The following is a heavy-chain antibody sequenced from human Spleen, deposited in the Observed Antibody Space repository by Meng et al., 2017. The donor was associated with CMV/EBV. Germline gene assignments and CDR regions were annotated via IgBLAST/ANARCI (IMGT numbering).Heavy chain of an antibody. Sequence: SETLSLTCTVSGGSVSSGSYYWSWIRQPPGKGLEWIGSIYYSGSTYYNPSLKSRVTISVDTSKNQFSLKLSSVTAADTAVYYCARDIVGAKVLDYWGQGTLVTVSS. V-gene: IGHV4-39*07. CDR3: ARDIVGAKVLDY. D-gene: IGHD1-26*01. CDR2: IYYSGST. CDR1: GGSVSSGSYY. J-gene: IGHJ4*02.